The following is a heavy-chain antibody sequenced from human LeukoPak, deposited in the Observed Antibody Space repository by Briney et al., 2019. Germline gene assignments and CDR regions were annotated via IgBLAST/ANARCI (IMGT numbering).Heavy chain of an antibody. Sequence: PGGSLRLSCAASGFTFSSYAMCWVHQAPGKGLEWVSAISGSGGSTYYADSVKGRFTISRDNSKNTLYLQMNSLRAEDTAVYYCAKDRSSNFKRSTDYWGQGTLVTVSS. CDR1: GFTFSSYA. CDR3: AKDRSSNFKRSTDY. D-gene: IGHD5/OR15-5a*01. J-gene: IGHJ4*02. CDR2: ISGSGGST. V-gene: IGHV3-23*01.